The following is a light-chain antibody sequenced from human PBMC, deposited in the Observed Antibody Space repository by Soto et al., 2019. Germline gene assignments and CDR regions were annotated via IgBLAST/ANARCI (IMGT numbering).Light chain of an antibody. J-gene: IGKJ4*01. Sequence: DIVMTRSPDSLAVSLGERATINCKSSQSVLYSSNNKNYLAWYQQKPGQPPKLLIYWASTRESGVPDRFSGSGSGTEFTLTISSLQAEDVAVYYCQQYYSTPLTFGGGTKVEIK. CDR1: QSVLYSSNNKNY. V-gene: IGKV4-1*01. CDR3: QQYYSTPLT. CDR2: WAS.